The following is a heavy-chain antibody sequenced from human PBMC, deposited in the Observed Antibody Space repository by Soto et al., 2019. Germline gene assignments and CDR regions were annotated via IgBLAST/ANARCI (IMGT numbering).Heavy chain of an antibody. CDR3: ARNVVGVAAAGIGDY. CDR2: IIPIFGTA. CDR1: GGTFCSYG. D-gene: IGHD6-13*01. Sequence: QVQLVQSGAEVKKPGSSVKVSCMASGGTFCSYGISWVRQAPGQGLEWMGGIIPIFGTANYAQKFQGRVTITADESTSTAYMELSSLRSGDTAVYYCARNVVGVAAAGIGDYWGQGTLVTVSS. V-gene: IGHV1-69*12. J-gene: IGHJ4*02.